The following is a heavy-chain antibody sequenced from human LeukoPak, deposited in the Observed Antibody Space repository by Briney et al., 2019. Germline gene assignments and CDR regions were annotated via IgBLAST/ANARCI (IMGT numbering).Heavy chain of an antibody. CDR3: ARVKERITIFGVVIPGPYYFDY. J-gene: IGHJ4*02. CDR1: GYTFTSYG. Sequence: ASVKVSCKASGYTFTSYGISWVRQAPGQGLECMGWSSAYNGNTNYAQKLQGRVTMTTDTSTSTAYMELRSLRSDDTAVYYCARVKERITIFGVVIPGPYYFDYWGQGTLVTVSS. V-gene: IGHV1-18*01. CDR2: SSAYNGNT. D-gene: IGHD3-3*01.